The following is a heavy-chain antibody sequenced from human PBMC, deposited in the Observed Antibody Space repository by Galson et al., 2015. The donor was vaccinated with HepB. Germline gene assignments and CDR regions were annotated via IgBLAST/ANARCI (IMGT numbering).Heavy chain of an antibody. D-gene: IGHD1-7*01. CDR2: IWYDGSNK. V-gene: IGHV3-33*01. J-gene: IGHJ3*02. CDR3: ARELSKNYRVAAFDI. CDR1: GFTFSSYG. Sequence: SLRLSCAASGFTFSSYGMHWVRQAPGKGLEWVAVIWYDGSNKYYADSVKGRFTISRDNSKNTLYLQMNSLRAEDTAVYYCARELSKNYRVAAFDIWGQGTMVTVSS.